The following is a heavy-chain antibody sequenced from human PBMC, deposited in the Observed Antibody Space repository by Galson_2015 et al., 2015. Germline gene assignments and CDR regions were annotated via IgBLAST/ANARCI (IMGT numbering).Heavy chain of an antibody. CDR3: ARVTGGGYCSGGSCYPDY. D-gene: IGHD2-15*01. CDR2: ISYDVSNK. V-gene: IGHV3-30*03. CDR1: GFTFSSYG. J-gene: IGHJ4*02. Sequence: SLRLSCAASGFTFSSYGMHWVRQAPGKGLEWVAVISYDVSNKYYADSVKGRFTISRDNSKNTLYLQMNSLRAEDTAVYYCARVTGGGYCSGGSCYPDYWGQGILVTASS.